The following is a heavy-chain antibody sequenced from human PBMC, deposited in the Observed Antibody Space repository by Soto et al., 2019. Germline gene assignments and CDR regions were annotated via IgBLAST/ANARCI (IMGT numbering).Heavy chain of an antibody. Sequence: EVQLVESGGGLVQPGGSLRLSCAASGFTFSSYAMHWVRQAPGKGLEYVSAISSNGGSTYYANSVKGRFTISRDNSKNTLYLQMGSLRAEDMAVYYCARSTAMVWLDYWGPGTLVTVSS. J-gene: IGHJ4*02. CDR2: ISSNGGST. V-gene: IGHV3-64*01. CDR1: GFTFSSYA. CDR3: ARSTAMVWLDY. D-gene: IGHD5-18*01.